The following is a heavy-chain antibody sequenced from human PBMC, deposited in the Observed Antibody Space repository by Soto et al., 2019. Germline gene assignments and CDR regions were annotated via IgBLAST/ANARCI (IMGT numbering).Heavy chain of an antibody. CDR1: GYTFTSYA. CDR2: INAGNGNT. D-gene: IGHD2-15*01. J-gene: IGHJ4*02. Sequence: ASVKVSCKASGYTFTSYAMHWVRQAPGQRLEWMGWINAGNGNTKYSQKFQGRVTMTRDTSTRTVYMELSSLRSEDTAVYYCARDYCSGGSCYRYYFDYWGQGTLVTVSS. V-gene: IGHV1-3*01. CDR3: ARDYCSGGSCYRYYFDY.